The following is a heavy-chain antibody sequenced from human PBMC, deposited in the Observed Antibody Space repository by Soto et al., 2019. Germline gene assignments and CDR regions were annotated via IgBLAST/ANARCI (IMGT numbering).Heavy chain of an antibody. CDR2: IYYSGRT. V-gene: IGHV4-39*01. Sequence: PSETLSLTCTVSGGSISSNYYWGWIRQPPGKGLEWIGSIYYSGRTYNNPSLRSRVSMSIDTSKDQFSLKLKSVTAADTALYFCARQRTSVVTQAYFDVWGPGSLVTSPQ. J-gene: IGHJ4*02. CDR3: ARQRTSVVTQAYFDV. CDR1: GGSISSNYY. D-gene: IGHD2-21*02.